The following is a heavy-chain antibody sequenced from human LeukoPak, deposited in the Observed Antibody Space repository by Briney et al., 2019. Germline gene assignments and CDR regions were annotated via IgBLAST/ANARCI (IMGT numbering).Heavy chain of an antibody. D-gene: IGHD3-10*01. V-gene: IGHV4-4*07. CDR1: GGSFSGYY. J-gene: IGHJ4*02. CDR3: ARERNYYGSGSYWEGFDY. Sequence: PSETLSLTCAVYGGSFSGYYWSWIRQPAGKGLEWIGRIYTSGSTNYNPSLKSRVTMSVDTSKNQFSLKLSSVTAADTAVYYCARERNYYGSGSYWEGFDYWGQGTLVTVSS. CDR2: IYTSGST.